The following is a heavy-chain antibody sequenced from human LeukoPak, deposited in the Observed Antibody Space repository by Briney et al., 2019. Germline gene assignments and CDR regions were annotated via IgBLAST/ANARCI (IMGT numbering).Heavy chain of an antibody. Sequence: PGGSLRLSCAASGFSFSTYAMHWVRQAPGKGLEYVSAISTNGGSTYYANSVKGRFTISRDNSKNTLFLQMGSLRTEDMAVYYCARDSGGDDYNDYFDSWGQGTLVTVSS. CDR1: GFSFSTYA. V-gene: IGHV3-64*01. D-gene: IGHD5-24*01. CDR2: ISTNGGST. CDR3: ARDSGGDDYNDYFDS. J-gene: IGHJ4*02.